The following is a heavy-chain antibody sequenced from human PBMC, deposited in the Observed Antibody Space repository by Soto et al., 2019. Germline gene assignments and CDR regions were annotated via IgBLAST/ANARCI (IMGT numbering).Heavy chain of an antibody. J-gene: IGHJ4*02. CDR2: IYYSGST. CDR1: GGSVSSDRFY. Sequence: SETLSLTCTVSGGSVSSDRFYWSWIRQPPGKGLEWIVYIYYSGSTKYNPSVKSRVTISVDTSKKQFSLRLTPVTAAATAVYYCARVLCSSGWDAFGYWGQGTLVTVSS. CDR3: ARVLCSSGWDAFGY. V-gene: IGHV4-61*01. D-gene: IGHD6-19*01.